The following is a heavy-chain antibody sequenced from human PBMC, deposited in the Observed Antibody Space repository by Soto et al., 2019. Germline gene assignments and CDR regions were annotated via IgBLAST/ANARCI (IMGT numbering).Heavy chain of an antibody. D-gene: IGHD3-3*01. CDR1: GFTFSTDA. J-gene: IGHJ4*02. CDR2: ISGGGDIT. V-gene: IGHV3-23*01. Sequence: PVGSLRLSCGASGFTFSTDAMSWVRQAPGKGLEWVSGISGGGDITHYADSVKGRFTISRDNSKNTVYLQMNTLRAEDTAVYYCAKSPLSTFGLVPLDYWGQGTLVTVSS. CDR3: AKSPLSTFGLVPLDY.